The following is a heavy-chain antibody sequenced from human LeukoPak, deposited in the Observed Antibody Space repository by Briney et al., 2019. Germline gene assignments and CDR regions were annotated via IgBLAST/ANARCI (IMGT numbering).Heavy chain of an antibody. Sequence: GASVKVSCKVSGYTLTELSMHWVRQAPGKGLEWMGGFDPEDGETIYAQKFQGRVTMTRDTSISTAYMALSRLRSDDTAVYYCAKGPPEYCSGGSCHSGRNWIDPWGQGTLVTVSS. CDR1: GYTLTELS. V-gene: IGHV1-24*01. J-gene: IGHJ5*02. CDR2: FDPEDGET. D-gene: IGHD2-15*01. CDR3: AKGPPEYCSGGSCHSGRNWIDP.